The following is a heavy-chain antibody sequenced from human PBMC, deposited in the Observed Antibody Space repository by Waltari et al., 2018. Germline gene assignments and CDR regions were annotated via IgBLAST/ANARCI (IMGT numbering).Heavy chain of an antibody. Sequence: QVQLVQSGAEVKKPGSSVKVSCKASGGTFSSYAISWVRQAPGQGLEWMGGIIPIFGTANYAQKFQGRVTITADESTSTAYMELSSLRSEDTAVYYCASSGYSYGSYYYYGMDVWGQGTTVTVSS. J-gene: IGHJ6*02. CDR3: ASSGYSYGSYYYYGMDV. V-gene: IGHV1-69*01. CDR2: IIPIFGTA. D-gene: IGHD5-18*01. CDR1: GGTFSSYA.